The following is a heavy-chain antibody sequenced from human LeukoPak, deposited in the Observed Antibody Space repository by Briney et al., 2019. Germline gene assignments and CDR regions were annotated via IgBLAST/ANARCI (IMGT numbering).Heavy chain of an antibody. Sequence: PSETLSLTCAVYGGSFSGYYWCWIRQPPGKGLEWIGEINHSGSTNYNPSLKSRVTISVDTSKNQFSLKLSSVTAADTAVYYCARGPDYYGSGSLPQNFDYWGQGTLVTVSS. V-gene: IGHV4-34*01. J-gene: IGHJ4*02. CDR1: GGSFSGYY. CDR2: INHSGST. CDR3: ARGPDYYGSGSLPQNFDY. D-gene: IGHD3-10*01.